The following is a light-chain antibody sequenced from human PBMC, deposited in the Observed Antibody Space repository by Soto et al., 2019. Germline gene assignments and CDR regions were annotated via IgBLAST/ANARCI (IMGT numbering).Light chain of an antibody. CDR3: QQRSNWPPT. CDR1: QSVSSY. J-gene: IGKJ4*01. CDR2: DAS. V-gene: IGKV3-11*01. Sequence: EIVLTQSPATLSLSPGERATLSCRASQSVSSYLAWYQQKPGQAPRLLIYDASNRATGIPARFSGSGSGTDFPLPISSLEPEDFAIYYCQQRSNWPPTFGGGTKVEIK.